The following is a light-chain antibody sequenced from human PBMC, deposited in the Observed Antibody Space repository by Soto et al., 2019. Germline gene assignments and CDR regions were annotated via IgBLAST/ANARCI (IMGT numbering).Light chain of an antibody. CDR1: SSDVGGYNY. Sequence: QSALTQPRSVSGSPGQSVTISCTGTSSDVGGYNYVSWYQQHPGKAPKLMIYDVNKRPSGVPDRFSGSKSGNTASLTISGLHTEDEADYYCCSYAGTYTLVVFGGGTKVTVL. J-gene: IGLJ2*01. CDR3: CSYAGTYTLVV. V-gene: IGLV2-11*01. CDR2: DVN.